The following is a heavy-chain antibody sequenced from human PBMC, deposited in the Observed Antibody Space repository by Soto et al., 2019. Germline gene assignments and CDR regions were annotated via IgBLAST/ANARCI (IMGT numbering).Heavy chain of an antibody. CDR1: GGSISSSSYY. CDR2: IYYSGST. CDR3: ARHLDYDFWSGYYNAGNYYYGMDV. Sequence: TLSLTCTVSGGSISSSSYYWGWIRQPPGKGLEWIGCIYYSGSTYYNPSLKSRVTISVDTSKNQFSLKLSSVTAADTAVYYCARHLDYDFWSGYYNAGNYYYGMDVWGQGTTVTVSS. V-gene: IGHV4-39*01. J-gene: IGHJ6*02. D-gene: IGHD3-3*01.